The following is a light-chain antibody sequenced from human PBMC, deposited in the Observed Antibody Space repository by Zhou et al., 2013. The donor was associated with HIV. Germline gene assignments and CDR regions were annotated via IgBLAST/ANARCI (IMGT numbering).Light chain of an antibody. J-gene: IGKJ4*01. Sequence: DIQMTQSPSSVSASVGDRVTITCRASHDIDSRLAWYQQKPAKAPRLLIYDASTLQSGVPSRFSGSGSGTDFTLTINSLQPEDVATYFCLQGNRLPLTFGGGTKVEI. CDR2: DAS. CDR1: HDIDSR. CDR3: LQGNRLPLT. V-gene: IGKV1-12*01.